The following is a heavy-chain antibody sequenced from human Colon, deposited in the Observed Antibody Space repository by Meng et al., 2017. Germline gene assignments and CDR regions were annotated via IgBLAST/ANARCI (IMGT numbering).Heavy chain of an antibody. V-gene: IGHV3-7*01. Sequence: GGSLRLSCAASAFTFSDSWVNWVRQAPGKGLEWVANIKQDGSEIYYVDSVKGRFTISRDNAENSLHLQMDSLRGEDTAIYYCVLGSGWSFKYWGQGTLVTVSS. D-gene: IGHD6-19*01. CDR3: VLGSGWSFKY. CDR1: AFTFSDSW. J-gene: IGHJ4*02. CDR2: IKQDGSEI.